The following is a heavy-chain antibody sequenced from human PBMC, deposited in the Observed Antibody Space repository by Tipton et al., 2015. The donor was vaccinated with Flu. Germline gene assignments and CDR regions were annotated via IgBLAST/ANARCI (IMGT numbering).Heavy chain of an antibody. Sequence: TLSLTCTVSGGSISSYYWSGIRQSPGKGLEWIGYVYYIGNTKYNPSLESRVTMSVDTAKNQFSLKLRSVTPADTAVYYCAKGDTLFEHWGQGTLVTVSS. CDR2: VYYIGNT. J-gene: IGHJ4*02. CDR1: GGSISSYY. CDR3: AKGDTLFEH. V-gene: IGHV4-59*01.